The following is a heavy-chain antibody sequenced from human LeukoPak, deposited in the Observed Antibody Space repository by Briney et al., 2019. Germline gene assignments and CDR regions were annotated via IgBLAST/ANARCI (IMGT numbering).Heavy chain of an antibody. CDR3: ARDSGGPPDH. CDR1: GASVSSGSYY. V-gene: IGHV4-61*01. Sequence: SETLSLTCNVSGASVSSGSYYWSWIRQPPGKELEWIGYIYYSGSTSYNPSLKSRVTISVDTSKNQFSLKLSSVTAADTAVYYCARDSGGPPDHWGQGTLVTVSS. CDR2: IYYSGST. D-gene: IGHD2-15*01. J-gene: IGHJ4*02.